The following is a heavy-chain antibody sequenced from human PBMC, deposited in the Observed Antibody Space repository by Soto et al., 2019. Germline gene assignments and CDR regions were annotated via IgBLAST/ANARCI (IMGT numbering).Heavy chain of an antibody. V-gene: IGHV3-66*01. CDR2: IYSGAGT. J-gene: IGHJ4*02. Sequence: VQLVESGGGLVQPGGSLRLSCAASGFNVSSTSMSWVHQAPGKGLEWVSVIYSGAGTHYAGSVKGRFTISRDTSKNTLYLQMNSLRVEETAVYYCAREGSGSSTSFDYWGQGTLVTVSS. CDR3: AREGSGSSTSFDY. D-gene: IGHD2-2*01. CDR1: GFNVSSTS.